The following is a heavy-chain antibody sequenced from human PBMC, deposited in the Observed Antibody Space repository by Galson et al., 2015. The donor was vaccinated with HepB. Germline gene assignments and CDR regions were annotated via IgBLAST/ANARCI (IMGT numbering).Heavy chain of an antibody. Sequence: SLRLSCAASGFTFDDYAMHWVRQAPGKGLEWVSGISWNIGSIGYADSVKGRFTISRDNAKNSLYLHMNSLRADDTALYYCAKGTVWFGETVKGPFDYWGQGTLVTVAS. CDR1: GFTFDDYA. V-gene: IGHV3-9*01. CDR2: ISWNIGSI. CDR3: AKGTVWFGETVKGPFDY. D-gene: IGHD3-10*01. J-gene: IGHJ4*02.